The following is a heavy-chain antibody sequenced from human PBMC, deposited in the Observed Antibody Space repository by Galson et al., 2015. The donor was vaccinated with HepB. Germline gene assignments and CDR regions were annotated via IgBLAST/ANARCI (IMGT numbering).Heavy chain of an antibody. D-gene: IGHD6-19*01. CDR1: GFTFSSYA. V-gene: IGHV3-30-3*01. CDR3: ARDTRRIAVGYFDF. CDR2: ISYDGINI. Sequence: SLRLSCAASGFTFSSYAMHWVRQAPGKGLEGVALISYDGINIYYADSVKGRFTIPRDNSKNTVHLQMNSLRAEDTAVYYCARDTRRIAVGYFDFWGQGTLVTVSS. J-gene: IGHJ4*02.